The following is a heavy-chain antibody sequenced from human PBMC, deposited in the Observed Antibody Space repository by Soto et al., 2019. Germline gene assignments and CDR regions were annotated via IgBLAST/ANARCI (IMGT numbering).Heavy chain of an antibody. Sequence: GGSLRLSCAASGFTFSSYGMHWFRQAPGKGLEWVAVISYDGSNKYYADSVKGRFTISRDNSKNTLYLQMNSLRAEDTAVYYCVVNIVTAFDYWCKGTLVTVSS. CDR3: VVNIVTAFDY. D-gene: IGHD3-16*02. J-gene: IGHJ4*02. V-gene: IGHV3-30*03. CDR2: ISYDGSNK. CDR1: GFTFSSYG.